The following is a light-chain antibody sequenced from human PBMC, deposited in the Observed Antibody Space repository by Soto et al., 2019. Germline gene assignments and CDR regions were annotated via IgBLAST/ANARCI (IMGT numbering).Light chain of an antibody. J-gene: IGKJ5*01. CDR1: QSLYNNY. CDR2: AAF. Sequence: EIVLTQSPGTLSLSPGERATLSCRASQSLYNNYLAWHQPKPAQATRPLISAAFSRATDLPCRFSGSGSGTDFTLTINRLEPVHSAVYYCKQYGSLITFGQGTRLEI. V-gene: IGKV3-20*01. CDR3: KQYGSLIT.